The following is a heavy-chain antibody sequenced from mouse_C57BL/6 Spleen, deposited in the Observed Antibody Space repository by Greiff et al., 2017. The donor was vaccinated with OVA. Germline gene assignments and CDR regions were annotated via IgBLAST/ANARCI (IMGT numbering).Heavy chain of an antibody. Sequence: EVQLKESGGGLVKPGGSLKLSCAASGFTFSSYAMSWVRQTPEKRLEWVATISDGGSYTYYPDNVKGRFTISRDNAKNNLYLQMSHLKSEDTAMYYCARDQDYGNYVWFAYWGQGTLVTVSA. J-gene: IGHJ3*01. CDR3: ARDQDYGNYVWFAY. D-gene: IGHD2-1*01. V-gene: IGHV5-4*01. CDR2: ISDGGSYT. CDR1: GFTFSSYA.